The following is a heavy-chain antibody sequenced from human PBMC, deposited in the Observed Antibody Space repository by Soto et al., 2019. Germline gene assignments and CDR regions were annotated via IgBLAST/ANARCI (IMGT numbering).Heavy chain of an antibody. Sequence: QVKLQGSGPGLVKPSETLSLTCTFSGGSGSSGSYYWSWIRQPPGKSLEWIGYIYYSGSTNYNPPQKRRVPIAVDTSKNQFTLKLTSVTAAERAVYICASADGLYSSGWHGVGYWGQGTLVTVSS. CDR3: ASADGLYSSGWHGVGY. D-gene: IGHD6-19*01. CDR2: IYYSGST. J-gene: IGHJ4*02. V-gene: IGHV4-61*01. CDR1: GGSGSSGSYY.